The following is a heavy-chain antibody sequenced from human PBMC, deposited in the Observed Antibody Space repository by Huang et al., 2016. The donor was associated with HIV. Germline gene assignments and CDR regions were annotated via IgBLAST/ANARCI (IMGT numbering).Heavy chain of an antibody. J-gene: IGHJ4*02. V-gene: IGHV5-51*01. Sequence: ELQLVQSGAEVKKPGESLKISCKGSEINFNTYWIGWVRQMPGKGLEWMGIIHPGDSDPRYSPSFRGQVTFSADKSINTAYLQWTYLKASDTAMYYCARWMSSGSYYYFDFWGQGTLVTVSS. CDR2: IHPGDSDP. CDR3: ARWMSSGSYYYFDF. D-gene: IGHD1-26*01. CDR1: EINFNTYW.